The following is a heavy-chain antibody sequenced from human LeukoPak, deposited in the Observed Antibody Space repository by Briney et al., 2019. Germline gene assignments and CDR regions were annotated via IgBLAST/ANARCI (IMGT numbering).Heavy chain of an antibody. CDR2: IYYSGST. CDR3: ARGRSSSWYGGRCRFDY. Sequence: PSETLSLTCTVSGGSISSYYWSWIRQPPGKGLEWIGYIYYSGSTNYNPSLKSRVTISVDTSKNQFSLKLSSVTAADTAVYYCARGRSSSWYGGRCRFDYWGQGTLVTVSS. D-gene: IGHD6-13*01. J-gene: IGHJ4*02. V-gene: IGHV4-59*01. CDR1: GGSISSYY.